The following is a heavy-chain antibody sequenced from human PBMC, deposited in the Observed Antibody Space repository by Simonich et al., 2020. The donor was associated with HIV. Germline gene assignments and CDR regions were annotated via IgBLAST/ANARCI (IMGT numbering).Heavy chain of an antibody. J-gene: IGHJ2*01. Sequence: EVQLVQSGAEVKKPGESLKISCKGSGYSFTSYWVGWVRQMPGKGLEWMGIIYPGDSDNSDSPSFQGQVTISADKASSTAYLQWSSLKASDTAMYYCVRRLAVAGTYWYFDLWGRGTLVTVSS. CDR1: GYSFTSYW. D-gene: IGHD6-19*01. CDR2: IYPGDSDN. CDR3: VRRLAVAGTYWYFDL. V-gene: IGHV5-51*03.